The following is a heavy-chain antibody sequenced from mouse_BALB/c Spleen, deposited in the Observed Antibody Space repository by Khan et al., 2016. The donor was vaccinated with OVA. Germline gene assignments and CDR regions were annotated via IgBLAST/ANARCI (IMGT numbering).Heavy chain of an antibody. D-gene: IGHD2-14*01. CDR1: GDSITSGY. J-gene: IGHJ3*01. CDR2: IIHTGYT. CDR3: ARSTDRYAFDY. V-gene: IGHV3-8*02. Sequence: EVQLQESGPSLVKPSQTLSLTCSVTGDSITSGYWNWIRKFPGNKLEYMGSIIHTGYTYYNPSLKSRISITRHTSKNQYYLQLNSVTDDDTATYYCARSTDRYAFDYWGQGTLVTVSA.